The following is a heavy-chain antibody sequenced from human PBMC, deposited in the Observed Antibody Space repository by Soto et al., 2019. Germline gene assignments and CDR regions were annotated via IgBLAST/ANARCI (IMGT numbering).Heavy chain of an antibody. CDR2: INPSGGST. V-gene: IGHV1-46*01. D-gene: IGHD3-10*01. CDR3: AETSRTMVTDY. CDR1: GYTFTSYY. J-gene: IGHJ4*02. Sequence: ASVKVSCKASGYTFTSYYMHWVRQAPGQGLEWMGIINPSGGSTSYAQKFQGRVTITRDTSTSTAYMELSSLRSEDTAVYYCAETSRTMVTDYWGRGTRVTVSS.